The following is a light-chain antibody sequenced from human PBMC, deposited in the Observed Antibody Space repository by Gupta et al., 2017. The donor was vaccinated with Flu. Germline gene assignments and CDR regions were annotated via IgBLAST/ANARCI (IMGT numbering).Light chain of an antibody. CDR2: AAS. CDR1: QSISSY. V-gene: IGKV1-39*01. Sequence: DIQITQSPSSLSASVGDRVTITCRASQSISSYLNWYQQKPGKAPKLLIYAASSLQSGVPSRFSGSGSGTDFTPTISRLQPEDFANYYCQQSYSTLTFGGGTKVEIK. CDR3: QQSYSTLT. J-gene: IGKJ4*01.